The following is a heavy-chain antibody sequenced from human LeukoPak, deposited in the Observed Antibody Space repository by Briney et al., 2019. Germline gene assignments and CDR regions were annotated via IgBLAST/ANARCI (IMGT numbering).Heavy chain of an antibody. J-gene: IGHJ4*02. V-gene: IGHV4-59*08. Sequence: PSETLSLTCTVSGGSISSYYWSWIRQPPGKGLEWIGYIYYSGSTNYNPSLKSRVTISVDTSKNQFSLKLSSVTAADTAVYYCARRYDSSGYYLDYWGQGTLVTVSS. D-gene: IGHD3-22*01. CDR2: IYYSGST. CDR1: GGSISSYY. CDR3: ARRYDSSGYYLDY.